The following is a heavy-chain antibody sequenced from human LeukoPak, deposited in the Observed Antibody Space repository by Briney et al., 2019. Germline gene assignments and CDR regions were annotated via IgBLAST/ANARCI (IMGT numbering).Heavy chain of an antibody. V-gene: IGHV4-61*02. CDR2: IYTSGST. D-gene: IGHD1-26*01. CDR1: GGSISNSNYY. J-gene: IGHJ4*02. CDR3: ARDTGSYYFPYYFDY. Sequence: KPSETLSLTCTVSGGSISNSNYYWSWIRQPAGKGLEWIGRIYTSGSTNYNPSLKSRVTMSVDTSKNQFSLKLSSVTAADTAVYYCARDTGSYYFPYYFDYWGQGTLVTVSS.